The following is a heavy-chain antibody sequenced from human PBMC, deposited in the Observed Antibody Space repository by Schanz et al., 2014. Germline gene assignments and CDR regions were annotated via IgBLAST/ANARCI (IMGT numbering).Heavy chain of an antibody. CDR1: GFTFNNFG. Sequence: EVQLVESGGGLVKPGGSLRLSCAASGFTFNNFGMNWVRQAPGKGLEWVSCITGGSTTYTYYADSVRGRFTISRDNAKSSVYLQMNSLRAEDTAVYYCARDRWDWNNAFDIWGQGTMVTVSS. CDR2: ITGGSTTYT. D-gene: IGHD1-1*01. CDR3: ARDRWDWNNAFDI. V-gene: IGHV3-21*04. J-gene: IGHJ3*02.